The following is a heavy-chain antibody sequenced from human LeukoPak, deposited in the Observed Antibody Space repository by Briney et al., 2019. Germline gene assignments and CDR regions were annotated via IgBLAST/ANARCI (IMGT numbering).Heavy chain of an antibody. CDR2: ISYDGSNE. J-gene: IGHJ6*02. Sequence: GGSLRLSCAASGFTFSSYSMQWVRQAPGKGLEWVAVISYDGSNEFYADSVKGRFTISRDNSKNTLYLQMNSLRAEDTAVYYCAKDRYCSSTSCSHAYYYYGMDVWGQGTTVTVSS. CDR3: AKDRYCSSTSCSHAYYYYGMDV. CDR1: GFTFSSYS. V-gene: IGHV3-30-3*01. D-gene: IGHD2-2*01.